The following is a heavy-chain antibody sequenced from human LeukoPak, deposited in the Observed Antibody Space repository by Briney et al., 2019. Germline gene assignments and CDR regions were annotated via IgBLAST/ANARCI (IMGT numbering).Heavy chain of an antibody. J-gene: IGHJ4*02. Sequence: PGGSLRLSCAASGFTFSSYAMHWVRQAPGKGLEYVSAISSNGGSTYYANSVKGRFTISRDNSKNTLYLQMGSLRAEDMAVYYCARDTYYYDSSGYYYVWPHLGGIDYWGQGTLVTVSS. CDR3: ARDTYYYDSSGYYYVWPHLGGIDY. V-gene: IGHV3-64*01. CDR2: ISSNGGST. D-gene: IGHD3-22*01. CDR1: GFTFSSYA.